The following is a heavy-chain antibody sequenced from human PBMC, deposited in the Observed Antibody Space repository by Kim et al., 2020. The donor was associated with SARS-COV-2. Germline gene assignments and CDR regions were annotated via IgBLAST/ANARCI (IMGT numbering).Heavy chain of an antibody. CDR3: AKDFPDKDGYNLGY. CDR1: GFTFSSYA. D-gene: IGHD5-12*01. Sequence: GGSLRLSCAASGFTFSSYAMSWVRQAPGKGLEWVSAIIGSGGSTYYADSVKGRFTISRDNAKNTLYLQMNSLRAEDTAVYYCAKDFPDKDGYNLGYWGQGTLVTVSS. J-gene: IGHJ4*02. V-gene: IGHV3-23*01. CDR2: IIGSGGST.